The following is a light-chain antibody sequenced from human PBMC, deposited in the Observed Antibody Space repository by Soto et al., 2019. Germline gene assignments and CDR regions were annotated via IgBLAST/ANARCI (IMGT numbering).Light chain of an antibody. CDR2: GAS. Sequence: EIVLTQSPATLSLSPGERATLSCRASQSVSSYLAWYQHKPGQAPRLLIYGASSRATGIPARFSGSGSGTDFTLTISRLEPEDFAVYYCLQYGSSPHTFGQGTRLEI. J-gene: IGKJ5*01. CDR1: QSVSSY. CDR3: LQYGSSPHT. V-gene: IGKV3-20*01.